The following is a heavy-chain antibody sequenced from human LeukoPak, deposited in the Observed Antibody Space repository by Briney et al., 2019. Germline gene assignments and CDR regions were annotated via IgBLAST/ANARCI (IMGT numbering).Heavy chain of an antibody. Sequence: GGSLRLSSKASGFAFSSYWMHWVRQVPGKGLVWVSRINSDGSSTSYADSVKGRFTISRDNAKNMLYLQMNSLRAEDKAVYYGAELTVIVVQSWGQGTLVTVSS. J-gene: IGHJ4*02. CDR3: AELTVIVVQS. D-gene: IGHD3-22*01. CDR2: INSDGSST. CDR1: GFAFSSYW. V-gene: IGHV3-74*01.